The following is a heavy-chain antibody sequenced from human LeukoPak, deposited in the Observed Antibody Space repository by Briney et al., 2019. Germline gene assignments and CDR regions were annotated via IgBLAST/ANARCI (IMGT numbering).Heavy chain of an antibody. J-gene: IGHJ4*02. D-gene: IGHD3-10*01. CDR1: GGSISSSSYY. Sequence: PSETLSLTCTVSGGSISSSSYYWGWIRQPPGKGLEWIGSIYYSGSTYYNPSLKSRVTISIDTSKNQFSLKLSSVTAADTAVYFCARLVWVNFYGFLPRERHTLYFDYWGQGTLVTVSS. CDR2: IYYSGST. CDR3: ARLVWVNFYGFLPRERHTLYFDY. V-gene: IGHV4-39*01.